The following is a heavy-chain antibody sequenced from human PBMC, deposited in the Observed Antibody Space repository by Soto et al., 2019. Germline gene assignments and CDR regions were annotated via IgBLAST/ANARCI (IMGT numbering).Heavy chain of an antibody. Sequence: GGSLRLSCAASRFTFSSYSMHWVRQAPGKGLEWVAVISYDGSNKYYADSVKGRFTISRDNSKNTLYLQMNSLRAEDTAVYYCAREARIPSGSLDYWGQGTLVTVSS. V-gene: IGHV3-30-3*01. J-gene: IGHJ4*02. CDR3: AREARIPSGSLDY. CDR1: RFTFSSYS. D-gene: IGHD1-26*01. CDR2: ISYDGSNK.